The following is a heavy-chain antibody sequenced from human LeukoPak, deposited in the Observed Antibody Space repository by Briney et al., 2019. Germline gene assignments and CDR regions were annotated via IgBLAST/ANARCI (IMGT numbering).Heavy chain of an antibody. J-gene: IGHJ4*02. CDR1: GFTFSSYA. CDR2: ISGSGGST. CDR3: AKFIVVVPAAYHY. Sequence: GGSLRLSCAASGFTFSSYAMSWVCQAPGKGLEWVSAISGSGGSTYYADSVKGRFTISRDNSKNTLYLQMNSLRAEDTAVYYCAKFIVVVPAAYHYWGQGTLVTVSS. D-gene: IGHD2-2*01. V-gene: IGHV3-23*01.